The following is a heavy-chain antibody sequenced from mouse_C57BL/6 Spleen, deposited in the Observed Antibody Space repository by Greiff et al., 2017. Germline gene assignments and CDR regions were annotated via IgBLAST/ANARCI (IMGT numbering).Heavy chain of an antibody. CDR3: TSHSSYGNFFDY. D-gene: IGHD2-1*01. CDR2: ISSGGDYI. CDR1: GFTFSSYA. Sequence: EVQVVESGEGLVKPGGSLKLSCAASGFTFSSYAMSWVRQTPEKRLECVAYISSGGDYIYYADTVKGRFTISRDNARNTLYLQMSSLKSEDTAMYYCTSHSSYGNFFDYWGQGTTLTVSS. V-gene: IGHV5-9-1*02. J-gene: IGHJ2*01.